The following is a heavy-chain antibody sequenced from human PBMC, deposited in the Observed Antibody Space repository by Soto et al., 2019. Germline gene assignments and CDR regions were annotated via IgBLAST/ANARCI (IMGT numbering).Heavy chain of an antibody. V-gene: IGHV4-39*01. CDR3: ARLGGYCSSTSCYGYYGMDV. CDR1: GGSLSSGPYS. D-gene: IGHD2-2*01. Sequence: QLQLQESGPGLVKPSETLSLTCSVSGGSLSSGPYSWGWIRQPPGKGLEWIGTFYYSGSTHYNPSLPRRVTISVDTSKHQVSLKVTSVTAADTAMYYCARLGGYCSSTSCYGYYGMDVWGQGTTVTVSS. J-gene: IGHJ6*02. CDR2: FYYSGST.